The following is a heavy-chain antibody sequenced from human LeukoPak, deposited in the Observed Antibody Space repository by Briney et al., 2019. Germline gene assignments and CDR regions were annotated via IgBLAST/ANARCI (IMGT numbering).Heavy chain of an antibody. CDR2: ISGSGGST. V-gene: IGHV3-23*01. J-gene: IGHJ4*02. CDR1: GFTFSSYA. D-gene: IGHD6-19*01. Sequence: PGGSLRLSRAASGFTFSSYAMSWVRQAPGKGLEWVSTISGSGGSTYYADSVKGRFTISRDNSKNTVYLQMNSLRAEDTAVYYCAKGEQWLVRGVFDSWGQGTLVTVSS. CDR3: AKGEQWLVRGVFDS.